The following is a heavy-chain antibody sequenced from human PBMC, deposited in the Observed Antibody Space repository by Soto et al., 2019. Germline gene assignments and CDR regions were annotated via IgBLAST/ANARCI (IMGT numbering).Heavy chain of an antibody. Sequence: AASVKVSCKASGYTFTSYYMHWVRQAPGQGLEWMGIINPSGGSTSYAQKFQGRVTMTRDTSTSTVYMELSSLRSEDTAVYYCARDLFWSGSPGGFDYWGQGTLVTVSS. CDR1: GYTFTSYY. V-gene: IGHV1-46*01. CDR2: INPSGGST. CDR3: ARDLFWSGSPGGFDY. D-gene: IGHD3-3*01. J-gene: IGHJ4*02.